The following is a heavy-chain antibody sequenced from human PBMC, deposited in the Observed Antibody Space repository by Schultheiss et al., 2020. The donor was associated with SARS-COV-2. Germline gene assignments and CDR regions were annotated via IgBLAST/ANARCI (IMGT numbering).Heavy chain of an antibody. D-gene: IGHD1-26*01. CDR1: GFTFSSYA. CDR2: ISYDGSNK. Sequence: SCAASGFTFSSYAMHWVRQAPGKGLEWVAVISYDGSNKYYADSVKGRFTISRDNSKNTLYLQMNSLRAEDTAVYYCARVRLRGYSDDEIPYYYYGMDVWGQGTTVTVSS. V-gene: IGHV3-30*04. CDR3: ARVRLRGYSDDEIPYYYYGMDV. J-gene: IGHJ6*02.